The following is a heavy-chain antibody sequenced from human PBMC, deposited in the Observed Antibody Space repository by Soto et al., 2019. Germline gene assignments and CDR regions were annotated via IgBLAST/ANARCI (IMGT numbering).Heavy chain of an antibody. CDR2: IYYSGRT. J-gene: IGHJ6*02. D-gene: IGHD1-1*01. V-gene: IGHV4-31*03. Sequence: SETLSLTCTVSGGSISSGGYYWSWIRQHPGKGLEWIGYIYYSGRTYYNPSLKSRVTISVDTSKNQFSLKLSSVTAEDTAVYYCARAEELDHSDFGYYYYGMDVWGQGTTVT. CDR1: GGSISSGGYY. CDR3: ARAEELDHSDFGYYYYGMDV.